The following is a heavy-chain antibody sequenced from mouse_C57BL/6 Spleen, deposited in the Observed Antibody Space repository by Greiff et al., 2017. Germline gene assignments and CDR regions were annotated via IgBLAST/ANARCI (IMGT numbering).Heavy chain of an antibody. CDR1: GFTFSDFY. Sequence: EVKVVESGGGLVQSGRSLRLSCATSGFTFSDFYMEWVRQAPGKGLEWIAASRNKANDYTTEYSASVKGRFIVSRDTSQSILYLQMNALRAEDTAIYYCARDAHYDYDGAMDYWGQGTSVTVSS. D-gene: IGHD2-4*01. V-gene: IGHV7-1*01. CDR3: ARDAHYDYDGAMDY. J-gene: IGHJ4*01. CDR2: SRNKANDYTT.